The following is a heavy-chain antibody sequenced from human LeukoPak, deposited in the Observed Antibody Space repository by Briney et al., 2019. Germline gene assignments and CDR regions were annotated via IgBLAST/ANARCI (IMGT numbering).Heavy chain of an antibody. CDR2: ISPSGDIT. CDR3: VRDLHWGGFDV. V-gene: IGHV3-23*01. J-gene: IGHJ3*01. Sequence: GGSLRLSCAASGFTFSTYGMNWVRQAPGKGLEWVSGISPSGDITYYADSVVGRFSISRDNPKSTVSLQMSSLRAEDTALYYCVRDLHWGGFDVWGQGTMVTVSS. D-gene: IGHD7-27*01. CDR1: GFTFSTYG.